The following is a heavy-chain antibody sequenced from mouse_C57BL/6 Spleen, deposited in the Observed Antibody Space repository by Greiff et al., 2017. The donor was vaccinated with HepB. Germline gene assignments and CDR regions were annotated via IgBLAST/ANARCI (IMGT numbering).Heavy chain of an antibody. CDR1: GYAFSSYW. V-gene: IGHV1-80*01. J-gene: IGHJ4*01. D-gene: IGHD2-4*01. Sequence: VQLQQSGAELVKPGASVKISCKASGYAFSSYWMNWVKQRPGKGLEWIGQIYPGDGDTNYNGKFKGKATLTADKSSSTAYMQLSSLTSEDSAVYFCARCYDYDGGDYYAMDYWGQGTSVTVSS. CDR3: ARCYDYDGGDYYAMDY. CDR2: IYPGDGDT.